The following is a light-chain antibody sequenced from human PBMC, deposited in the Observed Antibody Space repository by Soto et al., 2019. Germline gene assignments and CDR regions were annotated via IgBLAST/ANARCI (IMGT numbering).Light chain of an antibody. V-gene: IGLV2-14*01. J-gene: IGLJ1*01. CDR1: SSDVGGYNY. CDR2: DVS. Sequence: QSALTQPASVSGSPGQSITISWTGTSSDVGGYNYVSWYQQHPGKAPKLMIYDVSNRPSGVSNRFSGSKSGNTASLTISGLQAEDEADYYCSPYTSSSTYVFGTGTKLTVL. CDR3: SPYTSSSTYV.